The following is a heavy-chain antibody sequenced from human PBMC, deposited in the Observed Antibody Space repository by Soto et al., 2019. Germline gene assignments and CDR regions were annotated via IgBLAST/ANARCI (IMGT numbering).Heavy chain of an antibody. CDR1: GGSISSYY. Sequence: HVQLQESGPGLVKHSETLALTCTVSGGSISSYYWSWIRQPPGKGLEWIGYIYYSGITNYHPSLKRRVTISVDTSKNQFSLKLSSVTAADTAVYYCARGRYGDGWGQGTLVTVSS. J-gene: IGHJ4*02. CDR2: IYYSGIT. V-gene: IGHV4-59*01. D-gene: IGHD4-17*01. CDR3: ARGRYGDG.